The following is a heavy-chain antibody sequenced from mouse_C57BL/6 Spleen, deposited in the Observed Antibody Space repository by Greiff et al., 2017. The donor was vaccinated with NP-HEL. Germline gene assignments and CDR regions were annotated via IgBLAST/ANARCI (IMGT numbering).Heavy chain of an antibody. CDR3: ARAAQYYAMDY. CDR1: GFSLTSYG. CDR2: IWRGGSN. Sequence: VQLQESGPGLVQPSQCLSITCTVSGFSLTSYGVHWVRQSPGKGLEWLGVIWRGGSNDYNEAFITRKSISKDNSKNQVFYKMNRLQADDTAIYYCARAAQYYAMDYWGQGTSVTVSS. J-gene: IGHJ4*01. V-gene: IGHV2-2*01.